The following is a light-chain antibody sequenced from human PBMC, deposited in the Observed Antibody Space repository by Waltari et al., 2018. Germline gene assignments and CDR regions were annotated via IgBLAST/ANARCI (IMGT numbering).Light chain of an antibody. J-gene: IGKJ4*01. Sequence: EIVLTQSPATLSLSPGERATLSCRASQSVSTYLMWYQQKPGQAPRLLIYDASNRATDIPARFSGSGSGTDFTLTISSLEPEDSAVYYCQQRSNWPLTFGGGTKVEIK. V-gene: IGKV3-11*01. CDR1: QSVSTY. CDR2: DAS. CDR3: QQRSNWPLT.